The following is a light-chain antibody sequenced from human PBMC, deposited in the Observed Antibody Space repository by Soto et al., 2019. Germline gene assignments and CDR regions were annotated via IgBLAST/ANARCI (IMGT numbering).Light chain of an antibody. CDR1: QSVSSSY. J-gene: IGKJ1*01. CDR3: QQANSYPWT. Sequence: EIVLTQSPGTLSLSPGERATPSCRASQSVSSSYLAWYQQKPGQAPRLLIYGASNRATGIPDRFSGTRSGTDFTLTISSLQPEDFATYYCQQANSYPWTFGQGTKVDIK. V-gene: IGKV3-20*01. CDR2: GAS.